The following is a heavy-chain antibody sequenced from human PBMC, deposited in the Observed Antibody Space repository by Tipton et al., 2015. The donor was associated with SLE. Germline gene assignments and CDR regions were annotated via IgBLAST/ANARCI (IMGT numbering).Heavy chain of an antibody. Sequence: TLSLTCTVSGGSISSSTYYWGWIRQPPGKGLEWIGSIYYSGSTYSNPSPKSRVTISVDTSKNQFSLKLSSVTAADTAVYYCARVLGRTYTVAGPYYFDYWGQGTLVTVSS. V-gene: IGHV4-39*07. CDR3: ARVLGRTYTVAGPYYFDY. CDR2: IYYSGST. D-gene: IGHD6-19*01. J-gene: IGHJ4*02. CDR1: GGSISSSTYY.